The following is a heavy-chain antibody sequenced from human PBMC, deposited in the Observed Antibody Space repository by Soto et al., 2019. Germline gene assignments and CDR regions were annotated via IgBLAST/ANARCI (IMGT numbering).Heavy chain of an antibody. CDR1: GFTFSSYA. CDR3: ARDFLVWGGDAFDI. Sequence: QVQLVESGGGVVQPGRSLRLSCAASGFTFSSYAMHWVRQAPGKGLEWVAVISYDGSNKYYADSVKGRFTISRDNSKNPLYLQMNSLRAEDTAVYYCARDFLVWGGDAFDIWGQGTMVTVSS. V-gene: IGHV3-30-3*01. J-gene: IGHJ3*02. D-gene: IGHD3-3*01. CDR2: ISYDGSNK.